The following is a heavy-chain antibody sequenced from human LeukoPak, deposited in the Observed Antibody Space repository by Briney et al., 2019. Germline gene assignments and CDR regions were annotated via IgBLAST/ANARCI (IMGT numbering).Heavy chain of an antibody. Sequence: SVKVSCKASGGTFSSYAISWVRQAPGQGLEWIGGIIPIFVTANYAQKFQGRVTITTDDSNSTAYTELSSLRSEDTAVYYCARGLSSSWNYYYYMDVWAKGTTVTVSS. D-gene: IGHD6-13*01. V-gene: IGHV1-69*05. CDR1: GGTFSSYA. CDR3: ARGLSSSWNYYYYMDV. J-gene: IGHJ6*03. CDR2: IIPIFVTA.